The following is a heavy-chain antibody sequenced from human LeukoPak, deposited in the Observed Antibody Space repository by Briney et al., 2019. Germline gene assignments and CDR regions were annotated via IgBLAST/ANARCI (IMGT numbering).Heavy chain of an antibody. J-gene: IGHJ4*02. V-gene: IGHV1-46*01. D-gene: IGHD6-19*01. CDR2: INPRGGNT. CDR3: ARFAVHRRITVAGQFGLDY. CDR1: GYIFTSYN. Sequence: ASVKVSCKASGYIFTSYNIYWVRQAPGQGLEWMGIINPRGGNTNYAQKFQGRVTMTRDTSTSTVYMELSSLRSEDTAVYYCARFAVHRRITVAGQFGLDYWGQGTLVSLSS.